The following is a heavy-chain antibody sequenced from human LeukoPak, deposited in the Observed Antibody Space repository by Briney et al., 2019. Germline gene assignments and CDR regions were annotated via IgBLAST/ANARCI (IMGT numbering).Heavy chain of an antibody. D-gene: IGHD3-22*01. V-gene: IGHV3-23*01. J-gene: IGHJ4*02. CDR3: AKDVPYYYDSSGIY. CDR2: ISGSGGST. Sequence: VGSLRLSCAASGFTFSSYAMSWVRQAPGKGLEWVSAISGSGGSTYYADSVKGRFTISRDSSKNTLYLQMNSLRAEDTAVYYCAKDVPYYYDSSGIYWGQGTLVTVSS. CDR1: GFTFSSYA.